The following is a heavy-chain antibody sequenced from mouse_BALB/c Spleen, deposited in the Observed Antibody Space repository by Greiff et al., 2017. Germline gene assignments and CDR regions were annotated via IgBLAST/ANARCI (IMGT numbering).Heavy chain of an antibody. D-gene: IGHD2-1*01. Sequence: QVQLQQPGADLVKPGASVKLSCKASGYTFTSYYMYWVKQRPGQGLEWIGVINPSNGGTNFNEKFKSKATLTVDKSSSTAYMQLSSLTSEDSAVYYCTREDGNYVFAYWGEGTLVTVSA. CDR1: GYTFTSYY. CDR3: TREDGNYVFAY. CDR2: INPSNGGT. V-gene: IGHV1S81*02. J-gene: IGHJ3*01.